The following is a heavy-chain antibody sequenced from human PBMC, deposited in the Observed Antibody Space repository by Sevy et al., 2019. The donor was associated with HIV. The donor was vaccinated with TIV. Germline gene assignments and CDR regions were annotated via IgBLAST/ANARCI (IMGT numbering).Heavy chain of an antibody. CDR3: AREGMATNAGIFDY. V-gene: IGHV4-31*03. CDR1: GGSIRSGGYY. CDR2: IYYSGST. J-gene: IGHJ4*02. D-gene: IGHD5-12*01. Sequence: TLSLTCTVSGGSIRSGGYYWSWIRQHLGKGLEWIGYIYYSGSTYYNPSLKSRVTISVDTSKNQFSLKLSSVTAADTAVYYCAREGMATNAGIFDYWGQGTLVTVSS.